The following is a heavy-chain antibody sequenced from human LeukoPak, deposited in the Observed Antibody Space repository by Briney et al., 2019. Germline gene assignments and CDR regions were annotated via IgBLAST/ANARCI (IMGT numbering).Heavy chain of an antibody. V-gene: IGHV3-53*01. CDR1: GFTVSSNY. D-gene: IGHD6-13*01. Sequence: GGSLRLSCAASGFTVSSNYMSWVRQAPGKGLEWVSVIYSGGSTYYADSVKGRFTISRDNSKNTLYLQMNSLRAEDTAVYYCARGPGYSSNWYFDYWGQGTLVTVSP. CDR2: IYSGGST. J-gene: IGHJ4*02. CDR3: ARGPGYSSNWYFDY.